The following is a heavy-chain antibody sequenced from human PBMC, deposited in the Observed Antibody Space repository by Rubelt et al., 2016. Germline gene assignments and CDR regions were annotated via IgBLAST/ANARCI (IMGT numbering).Heavy chain of an antibody. CDR1: GGSFNDHY. J-gene: IGHJ4*02. V-gene: IGHV4-34*02. CDR3: ARVPTTVTTYEPHDY. D-gene: IGHD4-11*01. CDR2: INHSGNT. Sequence: QVRLQQWGAGLLKPSETLSLTCAVYGGSFNDHYWSWIRQPPGKGLEWIGEINHSGNTNYNPSLKNRVTMSVNTSKSQFSRRRTSLTAADTAGDYCARVPTTVTTYEPHDYWGRGTLVTVSS.